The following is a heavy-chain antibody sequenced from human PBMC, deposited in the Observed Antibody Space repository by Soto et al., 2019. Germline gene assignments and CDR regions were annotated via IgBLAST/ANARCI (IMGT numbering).Heavy chain of an antibody. V-gene: IGHV3-21*01. Sequence: PGGSLRLSCAASGFTFSSYSMNWVRQAPGKGLEWVSSISSSSSYIYYADSVKGRFTISRDNAKNSLYLQMNSLRAEDTAVYYCARDYGPDGYNWAYFDYWGQGTLVTVSS. J-gene: IGHJ4*02. CDR1: GFTFSSYS. CDR3: ARDYGPDGYNWAYFDY. CDR2: ISSSSSYI. D-gene: IGHD5-12*01.